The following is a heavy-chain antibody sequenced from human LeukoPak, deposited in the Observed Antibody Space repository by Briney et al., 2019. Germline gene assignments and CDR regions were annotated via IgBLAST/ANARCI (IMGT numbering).Heavy chain of an antibody. D-gene: IGHD3-22*01. CDR1: GGYVNRGTFF. V-gene: IGHV4-61*01. Sequence: PSETLSLTCAVSGGYVNRGTFFWTWIRKPPGKGLEWIGYISNSGSTNYHPSLKSGVTISSDTSKTQFTLKLTSVTAADTAVYYCARSPSGYRFDSWGQGTLVTVSS. CDR2: ISNSGST. CDR3: ARSPSGYRFDS. J-gene: IGHJ4*02.